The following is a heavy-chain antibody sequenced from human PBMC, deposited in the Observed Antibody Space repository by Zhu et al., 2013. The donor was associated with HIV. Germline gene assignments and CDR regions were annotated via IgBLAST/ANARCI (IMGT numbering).Heavy chain of an antibody. D-gene: IGHD3-22*01. J-gene: IGHJ4*02. CDR3: AAGPVVVIPDY. CDR2: INTNTGET. Sequence: QVQLVQSGAEVKKPGASVKVSCQASGYTFAAYYVHWVRQAPGQGLEWMGWINTNTGETKYAQNFRGRVTMTRDMSINTAYMEFSRLRSEDTAVYYCAAGPVVVIPDYWGQGTLVTVSS. CDR1: GYTFAAYY. V-gene: IGHV1-2*02.